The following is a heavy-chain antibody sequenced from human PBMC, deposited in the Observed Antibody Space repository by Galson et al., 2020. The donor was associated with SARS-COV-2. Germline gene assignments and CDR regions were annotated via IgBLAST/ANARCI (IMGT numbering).Heavy chain of an antibody. V-gene: IGHV4-31*03. CDR3: ARDWGDGSAQGYFDY. J-gene: IGHJ4*02. D-gene: IGHD3-10*01. CDR2: IYCSGST. Sequence: SETLSLTCTVSGGSISSGGYYWSWLRQHPGQGLEWIGYIYCSGSTYYNPSLKSRVTISVDTSKNQFSLKLSSVTAADTAVYYCARDWGDGSAQGYFDYWGQGTLVTVSS. CDR1: GGSISSGGYY.